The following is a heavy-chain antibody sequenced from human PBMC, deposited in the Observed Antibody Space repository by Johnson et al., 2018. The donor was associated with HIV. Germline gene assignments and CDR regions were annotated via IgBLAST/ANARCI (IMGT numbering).Heavy chain of an antibody. J-gene: IGHJ3*02. CDR2: ISSSGSTI. V-gene: IGHV3-11*01. Sequence: QAPGKGLEWVSYISSSGSTIYYADSVKGRFTISRDNAKNSLYLQMNSLRAEDTAVYYCAKDAYCSGGRCYGFGAFDIWGQGTKVTVSS. CDR3: AKDAYCSGGRCYGFGAFDI. D-gene: IGHD2-15*01.